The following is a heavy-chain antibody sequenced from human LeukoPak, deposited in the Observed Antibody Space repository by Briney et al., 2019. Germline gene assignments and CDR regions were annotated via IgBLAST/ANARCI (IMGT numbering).Heavy chain of an antibody. V-gene: IGHV4-39*01. CDR2: IYYSGST. CDR3: AREYNWNYVSDY. J-gene: IGHJ4*02. Sequence: SETLSLTCTVSGGSISSYYWGWIRQPPGKGLEWIGSIYYSGSTYYNPSLKSRVTISVDTSKNQFSLKLSSVTAADTAVYYCAREYNWNYVSDYWGQGTLVTVSS. D-gene: IGHD1-7*01. CDR1: GGSISSYY.